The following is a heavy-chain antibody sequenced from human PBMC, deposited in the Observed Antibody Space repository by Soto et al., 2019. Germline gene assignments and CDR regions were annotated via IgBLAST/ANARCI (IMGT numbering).Heavy chain of an antibody. CDR2: MNPNSGNT. CDR1: GYTFTSYD. J-gene: IGHJ4*02. CDR3: ARNGYGDYELSD. Sequence: ASVKVSCKASGYTFTSYDINWVRQATGQGLEWMGWMNPNSGNTGYAQKFQGRVTMTRNTSISTAYMELSSLRSGDTAVYYCARNGYGDYELSDWGQGTLVTVSS. D-gene: IGHD4-17*01. V-gene: IGHV1-8*01.